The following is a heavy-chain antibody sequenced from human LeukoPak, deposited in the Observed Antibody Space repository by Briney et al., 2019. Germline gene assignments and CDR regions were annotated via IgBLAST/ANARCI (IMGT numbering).Heavy chain of an antibody. J-gene: IGHJ4*02. D-gene: IGHD3-10*01. CDR2: IIRSSSYI. V-gene: IGHV3-21*04. CDR3: ARDGDYYGSGSYYKENVFDY. CDR1: GFTFSSYS. Sequence: GGSLRLSCAASGFTFSSYSMNWVRQAPGKGLEWVSYIIRSSSYIYYADSVKGRFTISRDNAKNSLYLQMNSLRAEDTAVYYCARDGDYYGSGSYYKENVFDYWGQGTLVTVSS.